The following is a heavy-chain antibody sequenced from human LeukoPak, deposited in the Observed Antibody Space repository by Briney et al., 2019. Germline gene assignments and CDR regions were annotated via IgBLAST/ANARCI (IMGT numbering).Heavy chain of an antibody. CDR1: GFTSGVYA. V-gene: IGHV3-23*01. CDR2: FSGGGDS. J-gene: IGHJ4*02. CDR3: AKAPSRDIYSKSSFNYFDS. D-gene: IGHD4-11*01. Sequence: GGSLRLSCVASGFTSGVYAMSWVRQAPGKGLEWVSAFSGGGDSFYADSVKGRFSISRDNSNNMLPLQMDSLRAEDAAVYYCAKAPSRDIYSKSSFNYFDSWGQGTLVIVSS.